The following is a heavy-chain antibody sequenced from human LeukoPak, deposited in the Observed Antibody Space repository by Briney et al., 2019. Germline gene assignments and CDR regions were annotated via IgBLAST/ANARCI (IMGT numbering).Heavy chain of an antibody. CDR3: AELGITMIGGV. CDR2: ISSSGSTI. Sequence: GGSLRLSCAASGFTFSSYEMNWVRQAAGKGLGWVSYISSSGSTIYYADSVKGRFTISRDNAKKSLYLQMSSLRAEDTAVYYCAELGITMIGGVWGKGTTVTISS. CDR1: GFTFSSYE. V-gene: IGHV3-48*03. D-gene: IGHD3-10*02. J-gene: IGHJ6*04.